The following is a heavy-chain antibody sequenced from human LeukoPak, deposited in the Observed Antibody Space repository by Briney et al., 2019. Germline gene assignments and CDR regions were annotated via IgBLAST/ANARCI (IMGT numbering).Heavy chain of an antibody. V-gene: IGHV3-20*03. D-gene: IGHD2-2*01. Sequence: GSLGLSFAASGFPLYYYGMSWVRPVPGKGLEWVSGINWDGGSTGYADSVMGRFTISRDNAKNSLYLQMNSLGAEDTALYYCARDPLLYCSSTSCYDYYFDYWGQGTLVTVSS. CDR2: INWDGGST. J-gene: IGHJ4*02. CDR1: GFPLYYYG. CDR3: ARDPLLYCSSTSCYDYYFDY.